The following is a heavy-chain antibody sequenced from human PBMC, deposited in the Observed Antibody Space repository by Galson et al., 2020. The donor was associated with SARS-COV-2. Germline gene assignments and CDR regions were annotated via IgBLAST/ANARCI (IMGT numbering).Heavy chain of an antibody. V-gene: IGHV3-30*03. CDR1: GFTFRSYG. Sequence: GESLKISCAASGFTFRSYGMHWVRQAPGKGLEWVAITSYDGTNNFYADSVKGRFIISRGNSKSTLYLQMNSLRVEDTAVYYCALNYYESVRNLWYFDLWGRGTQVTVSS. CDR2: TSYDGTNN. CDR3: ALNYYESVRNLWYFDL. D-gene: IGHD3-22*01. J-gene: IGHJ2*01.